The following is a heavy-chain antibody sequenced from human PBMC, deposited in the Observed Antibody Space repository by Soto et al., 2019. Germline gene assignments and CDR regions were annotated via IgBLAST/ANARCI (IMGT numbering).Heavy chain of an antibody. J-gene: IGHJ4*02. CDR2: INAGNGNT. V-gene: IGHV1-3*01. D-gene: IGHD1-26*01. CDR3: ARGLGLYYFDY. Sequence: GASVKVSCKASGYTYTSYAMHWVRQAPGQRLEWMGWINAGNGNTKYSQKFQGRVTITRDTSASTAYTELSSLRSEDTAVYYCARGLGLYYFDYWGQGTLVTVSS. CDR1: GYTYTSYA.